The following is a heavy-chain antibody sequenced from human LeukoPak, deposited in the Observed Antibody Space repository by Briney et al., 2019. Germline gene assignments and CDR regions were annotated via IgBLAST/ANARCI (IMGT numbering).Heavy chain of an antibody. Sequence: GGPLRLSCAASGFTLSDYYMSLIRQATGKGLEWVSYISSSGSTIYYADSVKGRFTISRDNAKNSLYLQMNSLRAEDTAVYYCARVSPWGFFDYWGQGTLVTVSS. CDR1: GFTLSDYY. CDR3: ARVSPWGFFDY. J-gene: IGHJ4*02. D-gene: IGHD7-27*01. V-gene: IGHV3-11*01. CDR2: ISSSGSTI.